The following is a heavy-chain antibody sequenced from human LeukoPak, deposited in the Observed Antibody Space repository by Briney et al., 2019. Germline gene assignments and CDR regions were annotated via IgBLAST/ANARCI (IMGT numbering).Heavy chain of an antibody. J-gene: IGHJ3*02. CDR2: INPNSGGT. CDR3: AREVDYSEHDAFDI. D-gene: IGHD4-11*01. V-gene: IGHV1-2*02. Sequence: GASVKVSCKASGYTFTGYYMHWVRQAPGQGLEWMGWINPNSGGTNYAQKFQGRVTMTRDTSISTAYMELSRLRSDDTAVYYCAREVDYSEHDAFDIWGQGTMVTVSS. CDR1: GYTFTGYY.